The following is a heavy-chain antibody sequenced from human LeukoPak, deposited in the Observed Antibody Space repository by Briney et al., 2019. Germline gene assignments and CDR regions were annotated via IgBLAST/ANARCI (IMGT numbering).Heavy chain of an antibody. J-gene: IGHJ4*02. Sequence: GGSLRLSCAASGFTFSDYYMSWIRQAPGKGLEWVSYISSSGSTIYYADSVKGRFTISRDNAKNSLYLQMNSLRAEDTAVYHCARGGLRTGTSRAILNAKKFDYWGQGTLVTVSS. CDR2: ISSSGSTI. CDR3: ARGGLRTGTSRAILNAKKFDY. CDR1: GFTFSDYY. D-gene: IGHD1-1*01. V-gene: IGHV3-11*01.